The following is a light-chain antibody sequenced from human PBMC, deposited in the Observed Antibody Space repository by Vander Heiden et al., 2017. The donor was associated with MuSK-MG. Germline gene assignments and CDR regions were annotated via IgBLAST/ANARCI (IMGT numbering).Light chain of an antibody. V-gene: IGLV2-14*03. CDR2: DVT. CDR3: SSYTNTNILV. CDR1: SDAILNNS. Sequence: QSALTQPASVSGSPGQSITIPFAGTSDAILNNSVSWYQQNPGKAPQRLIVDVTYRSSGVSERFSGSKSGNTASLTISGRQPEDDGYYYCSSYTNTNILVFGGGTKLTVL. J-gene: IGLJ2*01.